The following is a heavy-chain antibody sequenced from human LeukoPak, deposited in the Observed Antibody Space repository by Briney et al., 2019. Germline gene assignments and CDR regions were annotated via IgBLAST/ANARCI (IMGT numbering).Heavy chain of an antibody. CDR1: GFTFSSYW. D-gene: IGHD4-23*01. CDR3: VRGNDYGGPHY. CDR2: IDRDGSRI. V-gene: IGHV3-74*01. J-gene: IGHJ4*02. Sequence: GGSLRLSCAVSGFTFSSYWMHWVRQAPGKGLVWVSRIDRDGSRINYADSVKGRFTISRDNGKNTLFLQMNSLRAEDAAVYYCVRGNDYGGPHYWGQGTLVTVSA.